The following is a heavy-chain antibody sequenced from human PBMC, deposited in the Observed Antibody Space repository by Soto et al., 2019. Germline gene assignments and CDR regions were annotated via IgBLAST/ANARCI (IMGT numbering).Heavy chain of an antibody. CDR1: GFTFSRYG. Sequence: QVQLVESGGGVVQPGRSLRLSCAASGFTFSRYGMHWVRQAPGKGLEWVAIKSYDGSIEYYADSVKGRFTVSRDNSKNTQYLQMNSLRAEDTAIYYCAKESSSWPYYFDYWGQGTLVTVSS. CDR2: KSYDGSIE. CDR3: AKESSSWPYYFDY. V-gene: IGHV3-30*18. D-gene: IGHD6-13*01. J-gene: IGHJ4*02.